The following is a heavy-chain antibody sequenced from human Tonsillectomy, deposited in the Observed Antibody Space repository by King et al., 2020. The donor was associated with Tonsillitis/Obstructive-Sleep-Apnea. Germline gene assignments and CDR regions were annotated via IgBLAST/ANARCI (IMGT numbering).Heavy chain of an antibody. Sequence: QLQESGPGLVKPSETLSLTCTVSGGSISSYYWSWIRQPPGKGLEWIGYISYSGSTTYNPSLKSRVTISVDTSKNQFSLNLSSVTAADTAFYYCAREIRRLAAAGMWGYFQHWGQGTRVTVSS. CDR1: GGSISSYY. CDR3: AREIRRLAAAGMWGYFQH. D-gene: IGHD6-13*01. V-gene: IGHV4-59*01. CDR2: ISYSGST. J-gene: IGHJ1*01.